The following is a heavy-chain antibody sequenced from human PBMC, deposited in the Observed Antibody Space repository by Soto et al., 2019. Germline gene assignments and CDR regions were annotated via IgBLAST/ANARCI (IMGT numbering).Heavy chain of an antibody. CDR2: INPSGGST. CDR1: GYTFTSYY. D-gene: IGHD2-2*01. CDR3: ARRGACISTSCSLDY. Sequence: GASVKVSCKASGYTFTSYYIHWVRQAPGQGLEWMGIINPSGGSTTYAQKFQVRVTMTRDRSTSTVYMELSRLRSEDTAVYFCARRGACISTSCSLDYWGQGTLVTVSS. V-gene: IGHV1-46*01. J-gene: IGHJ4*02.